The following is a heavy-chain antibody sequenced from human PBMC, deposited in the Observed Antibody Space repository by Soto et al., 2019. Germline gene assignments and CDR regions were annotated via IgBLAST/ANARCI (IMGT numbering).Heavy chain of an antibody. V-gene: IGHV3-33*03. D-gene: IGHD2-8*01. CDR3: AGSPGFCTRGVCETWRSYYGLDV. CDR1: GLTLSRYG. CDR2: TWYDGSQN. Sequence: QVQLVESGGGVVQPGRSLRLSCAASGLTLSRYGMHWVRQAPGKGLGWVAATWYDGSQNYYGESVKGRFTISRDNSNNSLWLKMNSLRADDTAVYYCAGSPGFCTRGVCETWRSYYGLDVWGQGTTVTVSS. J-gene: IGHJ6*02.